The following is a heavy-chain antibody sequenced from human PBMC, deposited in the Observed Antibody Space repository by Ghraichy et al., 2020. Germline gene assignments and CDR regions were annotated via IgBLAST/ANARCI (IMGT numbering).Heavy chain of an antibody. D-gene: IGHD4-17*01. V-gene: IGHV3-21*01. CDR1: GFTFSSYS. Sequence: GGSLRLSCAASGFTFSSYSMNWVRQAPGKGLEWVSSISSSSSYIYYADSVKGRFTISRDNAKNSLYLQMNSLRAEDTAVYYCARAVDYGDYLLNPYSYWYFDLWGRGTLVTDSS. J-gene: IGHJ2*01. CDR2: ISSSSSYI. CDR3: ARAVDYGDYLLNPYSYWYFDL.